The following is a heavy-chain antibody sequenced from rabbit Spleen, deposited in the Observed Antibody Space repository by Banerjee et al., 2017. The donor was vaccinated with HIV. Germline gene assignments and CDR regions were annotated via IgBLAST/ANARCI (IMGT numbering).Heavy chain of an antibody. CDR3: VRGASGSGYYSL. Sequence: QEQLEESGGGLVRPEGSLTLTCKASGVSLNDKDVMCWVRQAPGKGLEWIACIYTGSSGSTYCESWLNGRFTISKTSSTTVTLQMTSLTAADTAPYFCVRGASGSGYYSLWGPGTLVTVS. V-gene: IGHV1S45*01. CDR2: IYTGSSGST. J-gene: IGHJ6*01. D-gene: IGHD1-1*01. CDR1: GVSLNDKDV.